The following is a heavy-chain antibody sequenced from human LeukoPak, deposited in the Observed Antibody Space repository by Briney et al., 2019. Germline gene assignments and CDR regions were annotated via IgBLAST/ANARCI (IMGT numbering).Heavy chain of an antibody. V-gene: IGHV3-49*04. J-gene: IGHJ3*02. CDR1: GFTFGDYA. Sequence: GGSLRLSCTASGFTFGDYAMSWVRQAPGKGLEWVGFIRSKAYGGTTEYAASVKGRFTISRDDSKSIAYLQMNSLKTEDTALYYCTRDNYDFWSGFDAFDIWGQGTMVTVSS. CDR3: TRDNYDFWSGFDAFDI. CDR2: IRSKAYGGTT. D-gene: IGHD3-3*01.